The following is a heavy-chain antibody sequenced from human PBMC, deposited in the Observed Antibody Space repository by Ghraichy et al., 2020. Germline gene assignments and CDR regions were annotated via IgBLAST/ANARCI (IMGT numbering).Heavy chain of an antibody. D-gene: IGHD3-9*01. CDR2: INPNSGGT. CDR3: ARSLRAVTGYYFSETYGMDV. V-gene: IGHV1-2*06. Sequence: ASVKVSCKASGYTFTGYYMHWVRQAPGQGLEWMGRINPNSGGTNYAQKFQGRVTMTRDTSISTAYMELSRLRSDDTAVYYCARSLRAVTGYYFSETYGMDVWGQGTTVTVSS. J-gene: IGHJ6*02. CDR1: GYTFTGYY.